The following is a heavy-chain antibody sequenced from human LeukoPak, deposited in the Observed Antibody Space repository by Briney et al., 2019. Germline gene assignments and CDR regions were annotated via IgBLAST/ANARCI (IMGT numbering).Heavy chain of an antibody. CDR1: GGSINTPNYY. CDR2: IFYSGGT. V-gene: IGHV4-39*07. CDR3: ARDPGHDTSNYGGLDF. D-gene: IGHD4-11*01. Sequence: SETLSLTCTVSGGSINTPNYYWGWIRQTPGKGLEWIGNIFYSGGTYYSPSLTSRVTISLDTSRNQFSLKLNSVTAADTAVYYCARDPGHDTSNYGGLDFWGQGTLVTVSS. J-gene: IGHJ4*02.